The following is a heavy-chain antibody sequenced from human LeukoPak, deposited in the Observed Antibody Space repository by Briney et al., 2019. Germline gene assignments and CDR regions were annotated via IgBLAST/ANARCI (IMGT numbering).Heavy chain of an antibody. CDR3: ARGYCSSTSCYPFDY. CDR1: GYTFTSYY. D-gene: IGHD2-2*01. V-gene: IGHV1-2*02. CDR2: INPNSGGT. Sequence: ASVKVSCKASGYTFTSYYMHWVRQAPGQGLEWMGWINPNSGGTNYAQKFQGRVTMTRDTSISTAYMELSRLRSDDTAVYYCARGYCSSTSCYPFDYWGQGTLVTVSS. J-gene: IGHJ4*02.